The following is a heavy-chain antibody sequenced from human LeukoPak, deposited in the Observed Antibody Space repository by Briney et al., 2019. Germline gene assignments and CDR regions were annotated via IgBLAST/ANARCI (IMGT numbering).Heavy chain of an antibody. Sequence: PGGSLRLSCAASGFTFSSYAMSWVRQAPGKGLEWVSSISHSARTTYYADSVKGRFTISRDNSKNTVYLQMNSLRAEDTAIYYCAKRWSYIDYWGQGALVTVSS. J-gene: IGHJ4*02. CDR3: AKRWSYIDY. CDR1: GFTFSSYA. D-gene: IGHD4-23*01. V-gene: IGHV3-23*01. CDR2: ISHSARTT.